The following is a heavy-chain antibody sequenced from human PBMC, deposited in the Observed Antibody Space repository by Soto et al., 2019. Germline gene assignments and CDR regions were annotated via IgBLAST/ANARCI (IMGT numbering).Heavy chain of an antibody. CDR2: ISSSSSTI. CDR1: GFTFNSYS. D-gene: IGHD6-13*01. CDR3: ARHPERIAQIGWFDP. J-gene: IGHJ5*02. Sequence: EVQLVESGGGLVQPGGSLRLSCAASGFTFNSYSMNWVRQAPGKGQEWVSYISSSSSTIYYADSVKGRFTISRDNAKNSLYLQMNSLRAEDTAVYYCARHPERIAQIGWFDPWGQGTLVTVSS. V-gene: IGHV3-48*01.